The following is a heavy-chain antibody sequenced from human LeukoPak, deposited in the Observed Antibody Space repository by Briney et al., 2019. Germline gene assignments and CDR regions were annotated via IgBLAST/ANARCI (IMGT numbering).Heavy chain of an antibody. CDR1: RGTLSSYG. V-gene: IGHV1-69*05. J-gene: IGHJ4*02. D-gene: IGHD3-22*01. CDR3: ARGELGDSSGFSFFDY. Sequence: ASVKVSCKASRGTLSSYGISWVRQAPGQGLEWMGGVIAIFGRVKYGQKFQGRATITTDESTSTAYMELSSLTSEDTGVYYCARGELGDSSGFSFFDYWGQGTLVTVSS. CDR2: VIAIFGRV.